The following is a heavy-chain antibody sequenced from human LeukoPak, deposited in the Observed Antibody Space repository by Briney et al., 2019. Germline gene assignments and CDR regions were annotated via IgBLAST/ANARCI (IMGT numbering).Heavy chain of an antibody. CDR2: NYYSGST. Sequence: PSQTLSLTCTVSGGSFSSGGYYWSWIPQPPGKGLVWFGYNYYSGSTNYTPSLKIRVTISVDKSKNQFSLKLTSVTAADTAVYYCARLVVTAVNWFDPWGQGTLVTVSS. J-gene: IGHJ5*02. D-gene: IGHD2-21*02. CDR1: GGSFSSGGYY. V-gene: IGHV4-61*08. CDR3: ARLVVTAVNWFDP.